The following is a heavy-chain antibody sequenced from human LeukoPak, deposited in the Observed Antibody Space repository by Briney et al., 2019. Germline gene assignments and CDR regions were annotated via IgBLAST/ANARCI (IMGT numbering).Heavy chain of an antibody. V-gene: IGHV3-23*01. Sequence: PGGSLRLSCAASGFTFSSYAMSWVRQAPGKGLEWVSAISGSGGSTYYADSVKGRFTISRDNSKNTLYLQMNSLRAEDTAVYYCAKEAVYCSGGSCYLYYFDYWGQGTLVTVSS. CDR1: GFTFSSYA. D-gene: IGHD2-15*01. J-gene: IGHJ4*02. CDR3: AKEAVYCSGGSCYLYYFDY. CDR2: ISGSGGST.